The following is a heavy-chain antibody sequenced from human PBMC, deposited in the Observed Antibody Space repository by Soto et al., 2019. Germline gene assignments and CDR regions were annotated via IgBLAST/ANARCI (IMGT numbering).Heavy chain of an antibody. CDR1: GDTFSFYT. CDR2: VNPIVSMS. J-gene: IGHJ4*02. Sequence: QVQLVQSGAEVRKPGSSVKVSCKASGDTFSFYTINWVRQAPGLGLEWMGRVNPIVSMSNYAQKFQGRDTITADKSTNTAYKQLSSLRSEDTALYYCAASYGSGYRAFDYWDQGALVTVSS. CDR3: AASYGSGYRAFDY. V-gene: IGHV1-69*02. D-gene: IGHD3-10*01.